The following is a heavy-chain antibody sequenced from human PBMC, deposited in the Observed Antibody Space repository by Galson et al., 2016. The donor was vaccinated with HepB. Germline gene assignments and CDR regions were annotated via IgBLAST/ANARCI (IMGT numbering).Heavy chain of an antibody. CDR2: IYAGDSET. Sequence: QSGAEVKKPGESLKISCKTPGFSFATHWIAWVRQMPGKGLEWMGIIYAGDSETRYSPPFQGQVTISVDKSTAVAYLQWNSLKASDSAMYYCARQRRNYGMDVWGQGTTVTVSS. CDR3: ARQRRNYGMDV. V-gene: IGHV5-51*01. CDR1: GFSFATHW. D-gene: IGHD1-1*01. J-gene: IGHJ6*02.